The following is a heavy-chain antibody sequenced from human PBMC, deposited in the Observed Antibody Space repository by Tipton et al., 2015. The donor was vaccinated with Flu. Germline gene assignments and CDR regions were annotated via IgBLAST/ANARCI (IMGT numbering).Heavy chain of an antibody. V-gene: IGHV3-23*01. CDR3: AKSVSSPPSIVVVPAVVPFDY. CDR2: ISGSGGST. Sequence: GSLRLSCAASGFTFSSYAMSWVRQAPGKGLEWVSAISGSGGSTYYADSVKGRFTISRDNSKNTLYLQMNSLRAEDTAVYYCAKSVSSPPSIVVVPAVVPFDYWGQGTLVTVSS. D-gene: IGHD2-2*01. CDR1: GFTFSSYA. J-gene: IGHJ4*02.